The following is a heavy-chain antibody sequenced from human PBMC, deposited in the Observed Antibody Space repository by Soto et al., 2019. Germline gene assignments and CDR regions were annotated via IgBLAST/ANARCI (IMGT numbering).Heavy chain of an antibody. CDR1: GGSFSGYY. D-gene: IGHD5-12*01. V-gene: IGHV4-34*01. Sequence: SETLSLTCAVYGGSFSGYYWSWIRQPPGKGLEWIGEINHSGSTNYNPSLKSRVTISVDTSKNQFSLKLSSVTAADTAVYYCARVWGLATIGPAGFDYWGQGTLVTVSS. J-gene: IGHJ4*02. CDR2: INHSGST. CDR3: ARVWGLATIGPAGFDY.